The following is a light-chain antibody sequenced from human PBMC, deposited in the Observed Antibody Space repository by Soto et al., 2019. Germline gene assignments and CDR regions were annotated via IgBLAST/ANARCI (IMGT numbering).Light chain of an antibody. CDR1: QSVRSSY. CDR2: GAS. V-gene: IGKV3-20*01. J-gene: IGKJ2*01. CDR3: QQYDTSPYT. Sequence: ESVLTQSPGTLSLSPGERATLPCRASQSVRSSYLAWYQQKPGQAPRLLIYGASSRASGIPDRFSGSGSGTDFTLTISRLEPEDFAVYYCQQYDTSPYTFGQGTKLEIK.